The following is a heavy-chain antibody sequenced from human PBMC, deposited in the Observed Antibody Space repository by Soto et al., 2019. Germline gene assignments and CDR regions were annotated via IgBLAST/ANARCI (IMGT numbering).Heavy chain of an antibody. J-gene: IGHJ6*02. CDR1: GYTFTNSG. V-gene: IGHV1-18*01. D-gene: IGHD3-3*01. Sequence: QVQLVQSGAEVKKPGASVKVSCKASGYTFTNSGISWVRQAPGQGLEWMGWISTDNGNTNYAQHLQGRVSMTTDTSTSTAYMDLRSVRSDDTAVYYCAGDQGITTFGVYSMYYYGMDVWGQGTTVTVSS. CDR3: AGDQGITTFGVYSMYYYGMDV. CDR2: ISTDNGNT.